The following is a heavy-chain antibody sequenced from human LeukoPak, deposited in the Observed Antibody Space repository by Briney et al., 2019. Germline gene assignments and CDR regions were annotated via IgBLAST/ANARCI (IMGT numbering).Heavy chain of an antibody. J-gene: IGHJ4*02. Sequence: GGSLRLSCAASGFTVSSNYMSWVRQAPGKGLEWVSVIYSGGSTYYADSVKGRFTISRDNSKNTVYLQMNSLRAEDTAVYYCAKRGDCSGTCTYDYWGQGTLVTVSS. D-gene: IGHD2-2*01. CDR1: GFTVSSNY. CDR2: IYSGGST. V-gene: IGHV3-53*01. CDR3: AKRGDCSGTCTYDY.